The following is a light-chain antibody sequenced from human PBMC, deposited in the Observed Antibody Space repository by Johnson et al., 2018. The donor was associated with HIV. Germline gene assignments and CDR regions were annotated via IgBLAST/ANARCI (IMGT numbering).Light chain of an antibody. J-gene: IGLJ1*01. Sequence: QSVLTQPPSVSAAPGQKVTISCSGSSSNIGNNYVSWYQQLPGTAPKLLIYENNKRPSGIPSRFSGSTSGTSATLAITGLPTGDEADYYCGTWDSSLSAYVFGTGTKVTVL. CDR2: ENN. CDR1: SSNIGNNY. V-gene: IGLV1-51*02. CDR3: GTWDSSLSAYV.